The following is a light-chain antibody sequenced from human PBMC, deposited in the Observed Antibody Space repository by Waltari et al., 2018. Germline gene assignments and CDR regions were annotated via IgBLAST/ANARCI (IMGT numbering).Light chain of an antibody. Sequence: QSALTQPASVSASPGQSITISCSGTSSDVGAYNLVSWYRQYPGKAPQLILYDVRTRPSGISDRFSGDKSDNTASLTISGLRAEDEADYYCSSYTLTDTRVFGGGT. J-gene: IGLJ3*02. CDR1: SSDVGAYNL. CDR2: DVR. V-gene: IGLV2-14*01. CDR3: SSYTLTDTRV.